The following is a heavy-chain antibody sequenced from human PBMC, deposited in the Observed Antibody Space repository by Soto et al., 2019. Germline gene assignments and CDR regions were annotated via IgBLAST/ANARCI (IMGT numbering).Heavy chain of an antibody. D-gene: IGHD6-13*01. CDR2: INHSGST. J-gene: IGHJ5*02. CDR3: ARGMRRSSSWLGPRFEP. CDR1: GGSFSGYY. Sequence: SETLSLTCAVYGGSFSGYYWSWIRQPPGKGLEWIGEINHSGSTNYNPSLKSRVTISVDTSKNQFSLKLSSVTAADTAVYYSARGMRRSSSWLGPRFEPWGQGTLVTVSA. V-gene: IGHV4-34*01.